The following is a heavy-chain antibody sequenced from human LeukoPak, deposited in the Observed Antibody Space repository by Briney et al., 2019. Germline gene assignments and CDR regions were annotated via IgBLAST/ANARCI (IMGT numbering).Heavy chain of an antibody. CDR3: ASSLTPSGLTGIGYFQH. D-gene: IGHD6-19*01. CDR1: GFTFSSYA. Sequence: GGSLRIYCAASGFTFSSYAMHWVRQAPGKGLEWVAVISYDGSNKYYADSVKGRFTISRDNSKNTLYLQMNSLRAEDTAVYYCASSLTPSGLTGIGYFQHWGQGTLVTVSS. J-gene: IGHJ1*01. CDR2: ISYDGSNK. V-gene: IGHV3-30-3*01.